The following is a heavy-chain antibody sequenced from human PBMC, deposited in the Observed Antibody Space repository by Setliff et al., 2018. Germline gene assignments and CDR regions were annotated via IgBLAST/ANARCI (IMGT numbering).Heavy chain of an antibody. CDR1: GYTFTGYY. V-gene: IGHV1-2*06. D-gene: IGHD3-22*01. CDR3: ARTYYYASSGYRGYYYYLDV. J-gene: IGHJ6*03. CDR2: INPDSGGT. Sequence: ASVKVSCKASGYTFTGYYMHWVRLAPGQELEWVGRINPDSGGTNYAQKFQGRVTMTRDTSISTAYMELSRLRSDDTAVYYCARTYYYASSGYRGYYYYLDVWGEGTTVTVSS.